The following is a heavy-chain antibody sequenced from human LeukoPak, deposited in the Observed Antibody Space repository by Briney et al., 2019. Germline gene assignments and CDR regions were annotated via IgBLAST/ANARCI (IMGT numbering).Heavy chain of an antibody. V-gene: IGHV4-59*08. Sequence: SETLSLTCTVSSGXISSYYWSWIRQPPGKGLEWIGYIYYTGSTNYNPSLKSRVTISVDTSKNQFSLNLSSVTAADTAVYYCARHGPYLGRLGWFDPWGQGTLATVSS. CDR2: IYYTGST. D-gene: IGHD1-26*01. CDR3: ARHGPYLGRLGWFDP. J-gene: IGHJ5*02. CDR1: SGXISSYY.